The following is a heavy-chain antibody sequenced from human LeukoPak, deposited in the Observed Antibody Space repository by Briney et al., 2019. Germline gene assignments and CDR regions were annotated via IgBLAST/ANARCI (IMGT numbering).Heavy chain of an antibody. Sequence: GASVKVPCKASGGTFSSYAISWVRQAPGQGLEWMGGIIPIFGTANYAQKFQGRVTITADESTSTAYMELSSLRSEDTAVYYCAVAEMTYYDFRSAYSSEYFFHWGQGTLVTISS. CDR2: IIPIFGTA. D-gene: IGHD3-3*01. CDR1: GGTFSSYA. CDR3: AVAEMTYYDFRSAYSSEYFFH. V-gene: IGHV1-69*13. J-gene: IGHJ1*01.